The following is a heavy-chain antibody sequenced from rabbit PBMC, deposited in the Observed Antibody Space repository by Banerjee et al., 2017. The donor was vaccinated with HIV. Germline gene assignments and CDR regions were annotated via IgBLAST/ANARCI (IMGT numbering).Heavy chain of an antibody. V-gene: IGHV1S45*01. Sequence: QEQLVESGGGLVKPGASLTLTCKASGFSFSSDYDMCWVRQAPGKGLEWIGCIYTGSSGSTYYASWAKGRFTISKTSSTTVTLQMTSLTAADTATYFCAREVYSDEFFDFWGQGTLVTVS. D-gene: IGHD6-1*01. J-gene: IGHJ3*01. CDR3: AREVYSDEFFDF. CDR2: IYTGSSGST. CDR1: GFSFSSDYD.